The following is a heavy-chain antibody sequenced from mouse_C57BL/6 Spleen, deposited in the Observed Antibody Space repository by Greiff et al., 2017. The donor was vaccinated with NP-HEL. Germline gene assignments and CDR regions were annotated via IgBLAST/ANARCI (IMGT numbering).Heavy chain of an antibody. CDR2: IDPYDSET. D-gene: IGHD2-5*01. J-gene: IGHJ4*01. CDR1: GYTFTSYW. CDR3: ALYCSNYVDYAMDY. Sequence: QVQLKQPGAELVRPGSSVKLSCKASGYTFTSYWMHWVKQRPIQGLEWIGNIDPYDSETHYNQKFKDKATLTVDKSSSTAYMQLSSLTSEDSAVYYCALYCSNYVDYAMDYWGQGTSVTVSS. V-gene: IGHV1-52*01.